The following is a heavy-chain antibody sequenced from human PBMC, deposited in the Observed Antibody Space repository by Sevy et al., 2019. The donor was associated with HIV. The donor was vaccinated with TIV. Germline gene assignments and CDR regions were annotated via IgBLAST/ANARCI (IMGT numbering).Heavy chain of an antibody. CDR1: GGTFSTYA. J-gene: IGHJ4*02. CDR3: TKDLMEATMGFDR. D-gene: IGHD2-8*01. CDR2: IIPILGTT. Sequence: ASVKVSCKASGGTFSTYAFNWVRQAPGQGLEWVGGIIPILGTTNYAQKFQGRVSIIADESTGTAYMTLSRLTSEDTAVYYCTKDLMEATMGFDRWGQGALVTVSS. V-gene: IGHV1-69*13.